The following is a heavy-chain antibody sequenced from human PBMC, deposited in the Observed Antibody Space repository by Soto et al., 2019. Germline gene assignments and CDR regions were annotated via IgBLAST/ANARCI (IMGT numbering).Heavy chain of an antibody. V-gene: IGHV4-4*02. Sequence: QVQLQESGPGLVKPSGTLSLTCAVSGGSISSSNWWSWVRQPPGKGLEWIGEIYHSGSTNYNPYLKRRVTISVDKPKTQFSLKLSSVPAADTAVYYCARSNWYYYGMDVWGQGTTVTASS. CDR1: GGSISSSNW. J-gene: IGHJ6*02. CDR2: IYHSGST. CDR3: ARSNWYYYGMDV. D-gene: IGHD2-8*01.